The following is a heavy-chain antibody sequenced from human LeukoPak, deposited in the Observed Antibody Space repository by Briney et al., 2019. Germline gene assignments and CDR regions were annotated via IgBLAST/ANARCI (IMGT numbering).Heavy chain of an antibody. V-gene: IGHV1-2*02. D-gene: IGHD1-26*01. CDR2: INPNSGGT. CDR1: GYTFTGYY. Sequence: ASVKVSCKASGYTFTGYYMHWVRQAPGPGIEWMGWINPNSGGTNYAQKFQGRVTMTRDTSISTAYMELSRLRSDDTAVYYCARSRIVGATGAYWGQGTLVTVSS. CDR3: ARSRIVGATGAY. J-gene: IGHJ4*02.